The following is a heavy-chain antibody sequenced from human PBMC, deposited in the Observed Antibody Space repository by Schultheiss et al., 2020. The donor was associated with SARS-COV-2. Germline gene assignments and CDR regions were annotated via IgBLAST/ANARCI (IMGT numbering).Heavy chain of an antibody. D-gene: IGHD2-2*01. Sequence: GSLRLSCAVSGGSISSSNWWSWVRQPPGKGLEWFGEIYHSGSTNYNPSLKSRVTISVDKSKNQFSLKLSSVTAADTAVYYCARGAKYCSSTSCYSWFFRYYFDYWGQGTLVTVSS. CDR2: IYHSGST. J-gene: IGHJ4*02. V-gene: IGHV4-4*02. CDR1: GGSISSSNW. CDR3: ARGAKYCSSTSCYSWFFRYYFDY.